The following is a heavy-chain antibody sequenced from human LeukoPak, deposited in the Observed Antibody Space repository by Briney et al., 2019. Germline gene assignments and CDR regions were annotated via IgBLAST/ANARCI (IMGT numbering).Heavy chain of an antibody. CDR1: GFTLSTYW. D-gene: IGHD6-6*01. J-gene: IGHJ4*02. Sequence: GGSLRLSCAASGFTLSTYWMSWVRQAPGKGLEWVATIKQDGSEKYYVASLKGRFSNSRDKAKNSLYLQMNRLRAEDTGVYYCAAQLARGVDYWGQGTLVTVAS. V-gene: IGHV3-7*01. CDR3: AAQLARGVDY. CDR2: IKQDGSEK.